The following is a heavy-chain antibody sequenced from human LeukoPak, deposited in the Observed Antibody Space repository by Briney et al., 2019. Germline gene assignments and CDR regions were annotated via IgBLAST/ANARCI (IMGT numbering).Heavy chain of an antibody. J-gene: IGHJ4*02. V-gene: IGHV1-8*01. CDR3: ATDREAGAGRHD. D-gene: IGHD6-19*01. Sequence: ASVKVSCKASGYTFTSYDINWVRQATGQGLEWMGWMNPNSGNTGYAQKFQGRVTMTRNTSISTAYMELSSLRSEDTAVYYCATDREAGAGRHDWGQVTLVTGSS. CDR2: MNPNSGNT. CDR1: GYTFTSYD.